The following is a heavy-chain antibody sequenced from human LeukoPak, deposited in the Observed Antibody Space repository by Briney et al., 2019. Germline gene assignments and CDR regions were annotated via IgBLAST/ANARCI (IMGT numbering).Heavy chain of an antibody. CDR1: GYTLTELS. Sequence: ASVKVSCKVSGYTLTELSMHWVRQAPGKGLEWMGGFDPEDGETIYAQKFQGRVTMTEDTSTDTAYMELSSLRSEDTAVYYCATDDPHYYGSGRRYYYYMDVWGKGTTVTISS. J-gene: IGHJ6*03. V-gene: IGHV1-24*01. CDR2: FDPEDGET. D-gene: IGHD3-10*01. CDR3: ATDDPHYYGSGRRYYYYMDV.